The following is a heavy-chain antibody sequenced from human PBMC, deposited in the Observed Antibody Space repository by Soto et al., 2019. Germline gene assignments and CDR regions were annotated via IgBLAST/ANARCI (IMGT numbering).Heavy chain of an antibody. CDR2: ISSSSSYT. V-gene: IGHV3-11*06. CDR1: GFTFSDYY. J-gene: IGHJ6*02. Sequence: QVQLVESGGGLVKPGGSLRLSCAASGFTFSDYYMSWIRQAPGKGLEWVSYISSSSSYTNYADSVKGRFTISRDNAKNSLYLQMNSVRAEDTAVYYCARAHSSGYYTYYYYGMDVWGQGTTVTVSS. D-gene: IGHD3-22*01. CDR3: ARAHSSGYYTYYYYGMDV.